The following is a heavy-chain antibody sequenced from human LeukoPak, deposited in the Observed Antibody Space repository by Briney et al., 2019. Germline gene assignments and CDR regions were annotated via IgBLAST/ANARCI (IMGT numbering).Heavy chain of an antibody. Sequence: PSETLSLTCTVSGGSISSHYWSWIRQPPGKGLEWIGYIYYSGSTNYKPSLKGRVTISVDTSKNEFSLKLSSVSAADTAVYYCAREEGYYDTSGRYYYYYMDVWGKGTTVTVSS. V-gene: IGHV4-59*11. J-gene: IGHJ6*03. CDR3: AREEGYYDTSGRYYYYYMDV. CDR2: IYYSGST. CDR1: GGSISSHY. D-gene: IGHD3-22*01.